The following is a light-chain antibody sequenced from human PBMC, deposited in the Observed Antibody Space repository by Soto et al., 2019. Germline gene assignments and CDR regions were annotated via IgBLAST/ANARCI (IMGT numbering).Light chain of an antibody. J-gene: IGKJ3*01. Sequence: EIVLTQSPGTLSVSPGERATLSCRASQSVMRSYLGWYQQKAGQAPRLLIYGTSTRASGITDRFSGSESGTELTLNMSRVEPEGFAVYYCQNYGDSPVVTFGPGTKVDLK. CDR2: GTS. V-gene: IGKV3-20*01. CDR1: QSVMRSY. CDR3: QNYGDSPVVT.